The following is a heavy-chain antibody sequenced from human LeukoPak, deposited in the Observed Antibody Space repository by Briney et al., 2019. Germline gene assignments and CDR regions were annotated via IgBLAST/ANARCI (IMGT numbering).Heavy chain of an antibody. D-gene: IGHD5-18*01. CDR2: IKSKTDGGTT. Sequence: GGSLRLSRAASGFTFSNAWMSWVRQAPGKGLEWVGRIKSKTDGGTTDYAAPVKGRFTISRDDSKNTLYLQMNSLKTEDTAVYYCTAVYSYGYLVSDYWGQGTLVTVSS. V-gene: IGHV3-15*01. CDR3: TAVYSYGYLVSDY. CDR1: GFTFSNAW. J-gene: IGHJ4*02.